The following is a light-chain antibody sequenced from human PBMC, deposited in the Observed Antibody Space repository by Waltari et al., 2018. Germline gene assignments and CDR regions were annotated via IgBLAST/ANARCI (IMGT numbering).Light chain of an antibody. CDR2: DVT. CDR1: SSDVGTYDR. CDR3: GSYTSSSTSVI. V-gene: IGLV2-18*02. J-gene: IGLJ2*01. Sequence: QSALTQPPSVSGSPGQSVTISCTGTSSDVGTYDRVSWYQQPPGAAPKLMIYDVTIRPSGVPQRFSGSKSGNTASLTISGLQAEDEADYYCGSYTSSSTSVIFGGGTKLTVL.